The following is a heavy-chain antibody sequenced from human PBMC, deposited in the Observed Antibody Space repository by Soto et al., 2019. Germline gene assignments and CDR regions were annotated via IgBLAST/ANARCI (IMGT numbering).Heavy chain of an antibody. J-gene: IGHJ4*02. CDR2: IYSGGAT. Sequence: QLQLQESGPRLVKPSETLSLTCTVSGGSISGSISYWGWIRQPPEKGLEWIGSIYSGGATSYSQSHTARVNLSVDTAKTQFSLNLTSATAADTAVYFCAGPAPYSEIPFDVWGQGALVTVSS. V-gene: IGHV4-39*01. D-gene: IGHD4-4*01. CDR3: AGPAPYSEIPFDV. CDR1: GGSISGSISY.